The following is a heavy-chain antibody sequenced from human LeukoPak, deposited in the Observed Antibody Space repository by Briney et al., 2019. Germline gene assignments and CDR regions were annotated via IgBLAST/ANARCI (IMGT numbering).Heavy chain of an antibody. Sequence: SETLSLTCTVSGASISSSTDYWGWIRQPPGKGLEWIANIYYSGSTYYNPSLKSRVTISVDTSKNQFSLKLGSVTAADTAVYYCRYEMESTPHYFDYWGQGTLVTVSS. CDR3: RYEMESTPHYFDY. J-gene: IGHJ4*02. CDR1: GASISSSTDY. CDR2: IYYSGST. D-gene: IGHD5-24*01. V-gene: IGHV4-39*07.